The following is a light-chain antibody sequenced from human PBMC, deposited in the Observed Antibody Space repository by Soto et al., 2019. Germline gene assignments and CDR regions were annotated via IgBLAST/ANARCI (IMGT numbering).Light chain of an antibody. CDR3: SSYTSSSTYV. Sequence: QSALTQPASVSGSPGQSITMSCTGTSSDVGGYNYVSWYQQHPGKAPKLMIYEVSNRPSGVSIRFSGSKSGNTASLTISGLQAEDEADYYCSSYTSSSTYVFGTGTKVTVL. V-gene: IGLV2-14*01. J-gene: IGLJ1*01. CDR2: EVS. CDR1: SSDVGGYNY.